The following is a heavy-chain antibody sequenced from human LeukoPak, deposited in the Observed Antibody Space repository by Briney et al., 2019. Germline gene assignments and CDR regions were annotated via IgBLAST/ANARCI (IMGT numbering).Heavy chain of an antibody. V-gene: IGHV3-23*01. J-gene: IGHJ5*02. CDR3: AKDTRVTIFGVPNCFDP. Sequence: GGSLSLSCAASGVTVSSYSMSWVRQARGEWREWGSAIRGSGGSTYYADSVKGRFTISRDNSKNTLYLQMNSLRAEDTAVDYCAKDTRVTIFGVPNCFDPWGQGTLVTVSS. D-gene: IGHD3-3*01. CDR2: IRGSGGST. CDR1: GVTVSSYS.